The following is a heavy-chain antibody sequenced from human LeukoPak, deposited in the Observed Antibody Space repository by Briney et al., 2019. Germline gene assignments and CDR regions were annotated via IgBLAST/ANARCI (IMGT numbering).Heavy chain of an antibody. J-gene: IGHJ4*02. Sequence: GGSLRLSCAASAFTFSSYAMSWVRQAPGKGLEWVSAISGSGGSTYYADSVKGRFTISRDNSKNTLYLQMNSLRAEDTAVYYCAKDAVFRSSTSCYSDYWGQGTLVTVSS. CDR1: AFTFSSYA. V-gene: IGHV3-23*01. D-gene: IGHD2-2*01. CDR3: AKDAVFRSSTSCYSDY. CDR2: ISGSGGST.